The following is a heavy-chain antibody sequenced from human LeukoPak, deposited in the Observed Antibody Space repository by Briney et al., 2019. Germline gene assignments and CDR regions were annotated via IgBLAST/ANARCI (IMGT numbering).Heavy chain of an antibody. CDR3: AKSFDTSGYYYFYFDS. CDR2: ISGSGGNT. D-gene: IGHD3-22*01. J-gene: IGHJ4*02. Sequence: GGSLRLSCAASGFTFSSSAMSWVRQAPGKGLEWVSVISGSGGNTYYADSVKGRCTISRDNSKNTLYLQMNSLRAEDTAVYYCAKSFDTSGYYYFYFDSWGQGTLVTVSS. CDR1: GFTFSSSA. V-gene: IGHV3-23*01.